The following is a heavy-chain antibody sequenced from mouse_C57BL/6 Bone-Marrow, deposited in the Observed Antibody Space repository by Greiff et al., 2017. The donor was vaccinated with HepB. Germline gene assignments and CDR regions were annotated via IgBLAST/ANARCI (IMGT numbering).Heavy chain of an antibody. CDR2: INPNNGGT. V-gene: IGHV1-26*01. J-gene: IGHJ4*01. Sequence: EVQLQQSGPELVKPGASVKISCKASGYTFTDYYMNWVKQSHGKSLEWIGDINPNNGGTSYNQKFKGKATLTVDKSSSTAYMELRSLTSEDSAVYYCATPIYDYYAMGYWGQGTSVTVSS. D-gene: IGHD2-12*01. CDR1: GYTFTDYY. CDR3: ATPIYDYYAMGY.